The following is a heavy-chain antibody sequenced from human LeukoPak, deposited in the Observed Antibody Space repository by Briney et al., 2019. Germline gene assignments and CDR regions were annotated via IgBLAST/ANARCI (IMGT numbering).Heavy chain of an antibody. V-gene: IGHV3-21*01. J-gene: IGHJ4*02. D-gene: IGHD3-16*02. Sequence: GGSLRLSCAASGFTFSSYSMNWVRQAPGKGLEWVSSISSSSSYIYYADSVKGRFTISRDNAKNSLYLQMNSLRAEDTAVYYCARDPGDDYVWGSYRSPVDYWGQGTLVTVSS. CDR2: ISSSSSYI. CDR1: GFTFSSYS. CDR3: ARDPGDDYVWGSYRSPVDY.